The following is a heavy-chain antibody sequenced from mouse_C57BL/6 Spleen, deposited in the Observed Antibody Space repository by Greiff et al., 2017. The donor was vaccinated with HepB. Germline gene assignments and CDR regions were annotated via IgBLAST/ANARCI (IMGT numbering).Heavy chain of an antibody. J-gene: IGHJ2*01. CDR2: ISNGGGST. Sequence: EVKLVESGGGLVQPGGSLKLSCAASGFTFSDYYMYWVRQTPEKRLEWVAYISNGGGSTYYPDTVKGRFTISRDNAKNTLYLQMSRLKSEDTAMYYCARRGYDYNYFDYWGQGTTLTVSS. D-gene: IGHD2-4*01. V-gene: IGHV5-12*01. CDR1: GFTFSDYY. CDR3: ARRGYDYNYFDY.